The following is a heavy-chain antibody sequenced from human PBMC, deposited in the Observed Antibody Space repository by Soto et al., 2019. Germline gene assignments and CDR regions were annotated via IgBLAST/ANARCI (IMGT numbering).Heavy chain of an antibody. V-gene: IGHV3-74*01. CDR3: ASGSYYRARGVNY. CDR2: INSDGSST. Sequence: GGSLRLSCAASGFTFSSYWMHWVRQAPGKGLVWVSRINSDGSSTSYADSVKGRFTISRDNAKNTLYLQMNSLRAEDTAVYYCASGSYYRARGVNYWGQGTLVTVSS. CDR1: GFTFSSYW. D-gene: IGHD1-26*01. J-gene: IGHJ4*02.